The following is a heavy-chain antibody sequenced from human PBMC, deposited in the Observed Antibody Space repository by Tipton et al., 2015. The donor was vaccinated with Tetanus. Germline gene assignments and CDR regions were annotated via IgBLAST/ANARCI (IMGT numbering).Heavy chain of an antibody. Sequence: TLSLTCNVSGAFLSRSNYYWGWVRQPPGKGLEWLAYISSGGSTNSNYSLKSRITMSRDTSKNQFSLKLASVTAAGTAVYFCARANFDSSKKGPFDSWGQGILVIVSA. V-gene: IGHV4-61*01. CDR1: GAFLSRSNYY. J-gene: IGHJ4*02. CDR3: ARANFDSSKKGPFDS. D-gene: IGHD3-3*01. CDR2: ISSGGST.